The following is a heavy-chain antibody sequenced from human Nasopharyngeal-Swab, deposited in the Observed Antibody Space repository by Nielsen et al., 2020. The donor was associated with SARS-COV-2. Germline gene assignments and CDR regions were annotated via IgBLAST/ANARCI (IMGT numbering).Heavy chain of an antibody. D-gene: IGHD3-3*01. CDR1: GYTFTGYY. Sequence: ASVKVSCKASGYTFTGYYMHWVRQAPGQGLEWMGWINPNSGGTNYAQKFQGRVTMTRDTSISTAYMELSRLRSDDTAVYYCAREDWKGFWDGVVISDAFDIWDQGTMVTVSS. J-gene: IGHJ3*02. CDR3: AREDWKGFWDGVVISDAFDI. CDR2: INPNSGGT. V-gene: IGHV1-2*02.